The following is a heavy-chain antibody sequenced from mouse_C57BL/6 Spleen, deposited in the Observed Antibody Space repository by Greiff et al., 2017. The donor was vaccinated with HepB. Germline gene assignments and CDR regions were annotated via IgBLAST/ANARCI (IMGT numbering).Heavy chain of an antibody. CDR3: ATSYSNYAWFAY. CDR2: IWRGGST. CDR1: GFSLTSYG. V-gene: IGHV2-5*01. Sequence: VHLVESGPGLVQPSQRLSITCTVSGFSLTSYGVHWVRQSPGKGLEWLGVIWRGGSTDYNAAFMSRLSITKDNSKSQVFFKMNSLQADDTAIYYCATSYSNYAWFAYWGQGTLVTVSA. D-gene: IGHD2-5*01. J-gene: IGHJ3*01.